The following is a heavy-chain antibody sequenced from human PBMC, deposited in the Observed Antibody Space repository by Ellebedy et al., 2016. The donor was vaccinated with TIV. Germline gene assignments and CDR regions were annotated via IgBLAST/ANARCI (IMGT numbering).Heavy chain of an antibody. J-gene: IGHJ3*02. Sequence: AASVKVSCKAPGYTFASYGVNWVRQAPGQGLEWMGWINTNSGNPTYAQAFTGRIVFSLDTSVSTAYLQISSLRAEASAVYYCARTGIWGNAFDIWGQGTMVTVSS. CDR1: GYTFASYG. CDR3: ARTGIWGNAFDI. CDR2: INTNSGNP. V-gene: IGHV7-4-1*02. D-gene: IGHD7-27*01.